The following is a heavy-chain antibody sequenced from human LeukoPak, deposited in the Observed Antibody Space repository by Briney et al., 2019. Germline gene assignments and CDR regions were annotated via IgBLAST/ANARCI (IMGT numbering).Heavy chain of an antibody. Sequence: GGSLRLSCAASGFDFSVAWMHWVCQAPGKGLVWVSVIKTEGSGTAYADSVKGRFTISRDNAKNTVYLQMNSLRDDDTAVYYCAKDYFGSLEYWGQGTLVTVSS. CDR2: IKTEGSGT. V-gene: IGHV3-74*03. J-gene: IGHJ4*02. CDR1: GFDFSVAW. D-gene: IGHD2/OR15-2a*01. CDR3: AKDYFGSLEY.